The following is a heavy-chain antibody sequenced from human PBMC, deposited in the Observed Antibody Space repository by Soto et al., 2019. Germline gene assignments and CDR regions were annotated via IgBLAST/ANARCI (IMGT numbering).Heavy chain of an antibody. CDR2: ISGGGGST. V-gene: IGHV3-23*01. Sequence: GGSLRLSCAASGFTFSSYAMSWVRQAPGKGLEWVSAISGGGGSTYYADAVKGRFTISRDNTKNTLYLQMNSLRAEETAVYYCAKGGYRYCSSTSCHNNFDYWGQGTLVTVSS. CDR3: AKGGYRYCSSTSCHNNFDY. CDR1: GFTFSSYA. D-gene: IGHD2-2*01. J-gene: IGHJ4*02.